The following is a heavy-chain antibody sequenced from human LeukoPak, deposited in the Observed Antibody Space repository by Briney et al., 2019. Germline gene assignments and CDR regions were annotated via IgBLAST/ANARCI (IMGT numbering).Heavy chain of an antibody. CDR2: IYHSGST. J-gene: IGHJ4*02. Sequence: SQTLSLTCTVSGGSISSGGYYWSWIRQPPGKGLEWIGYIYHSGSTYYNPSLKSRVTISVDRSKNQFSLKLSSVTAADTAVYYCAREQPPGGGIVGATASDYWGQGTLVTVSS. V-gene: IGHV4-30-2*01. CDR3: AREQPPGGGIVGATASDY. D-gene: IGHD1-26*01. CDR1: GGSISSGGYY.